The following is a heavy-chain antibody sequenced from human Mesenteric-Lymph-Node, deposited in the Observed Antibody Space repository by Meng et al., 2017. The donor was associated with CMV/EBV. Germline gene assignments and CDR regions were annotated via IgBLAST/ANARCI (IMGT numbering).Heavy chain of an antibody. CDR3: ARVLWDYWYFDL. CDR1: GGSVTSGSYY. D-gene: IGHD1-26*01. V-gene: IGHV4-61*01. CDR2: IYYSGST. Sequence: VSGGSVTSGSYYWSWIREAAGKGREWIGCIYYSGSTGYSPSLESQLTISIDTSKKQFSLKLSSVTAADTAVYYCARVLWDYWYFDLWGRGTLVTVSS. J-gene: IGHJ2*01.